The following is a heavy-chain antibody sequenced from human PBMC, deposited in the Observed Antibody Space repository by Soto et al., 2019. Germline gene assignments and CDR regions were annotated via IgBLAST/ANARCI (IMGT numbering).Heavy chain of an antibody. D-gene: IGHD6-19*01. CDR3: ARDELSTGYSSGWYNN. Sequence: QVQLQESGPGLVKPSETLSLTCSVSGGSLSGYYWTWIRQPPGKGLEWIGYTNDSGGTSYNHSLKSRDTRSVDTSKNQFSRKLSSVTAADTAVYFCARDELSTGYSSGWYNNWGQGTLVTVSP. J-gene: IGHJ4*02. CDR2: TNDSGGT. V-gene: IGHV4-59*01. CDR1: GGSLSGYY.